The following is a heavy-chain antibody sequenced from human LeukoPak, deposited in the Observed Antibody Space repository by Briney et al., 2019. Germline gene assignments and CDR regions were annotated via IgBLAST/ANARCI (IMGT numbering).Heavy chain of an antibody. D-gene: IGHD4/OR15-4a*01. CDR3: ARLPNFGPTYYYYYMDV. CDR1: GYSFTSYW. J-gene: IGHJ6*03. CDR2: IYPGDSDT. Sequence: PGESLKISCKGSGYSFTSYWIGWVRQMPGKGLEWMGIIYPGDSDTRYSPSFQGQVTISADKSISTAYLQWSSLKASDTAMYYCARLPNFGPTYYYYYMDVWGKGTTVTVSS. V-gene: IGHV5-51*01.